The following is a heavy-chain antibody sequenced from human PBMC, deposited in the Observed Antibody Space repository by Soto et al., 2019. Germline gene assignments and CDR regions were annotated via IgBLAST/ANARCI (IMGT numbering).Heavy chain of an antibody. J-gene: IGHJ5*02. V-gene: IGHV3-23*01. CDR1: GFPFRTSA. CDR2: LLRSGSSA. D-gene: IGHD4-17*01. CDR3: AKDAISGDGIWLMDS. Sequence: GGSRGLPGPPAGFPFRTSARPGAPQLPGKGLEWVSSLLRSGSSAYYADSVRGRFTISSDTSANSLYLQMDNLRAEDTAIYYCAKDAISGDGIWLMDSWGQGTVVTVSS.